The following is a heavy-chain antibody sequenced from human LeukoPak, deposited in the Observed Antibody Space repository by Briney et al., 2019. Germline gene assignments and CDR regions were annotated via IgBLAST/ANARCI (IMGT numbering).Heavy chain of an antibody. Sequence: GGSLRLSCAASGLTFSSYWMSWVRQAPGKGLQWVANIKQDGSEKYYVDSVKGRFTISRDNAKNSLYLQMNSLRAEDTAVYYCARGRYSGYDGGFDYWGQGTLVTVSS. J-gene: IGHJ4*02. CDR1: GLTFSSYW. CDR2: IKQDGSEK. CDR3: ARGRYSGYDGGFDY. D-gene: IGHD5-12*01. V-gene: IGHV3-7*01.